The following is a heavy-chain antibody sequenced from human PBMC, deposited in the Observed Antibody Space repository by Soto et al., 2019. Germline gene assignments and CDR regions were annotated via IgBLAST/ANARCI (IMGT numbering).Heavy chain of an antibody. Sequence: PGGSLRLSCAASGFKFSNYAMSWVRQVPGKGLEWLGFIRNDIYDETTEYAASVKGRIIISRDDSKSMAYLQMDSLKTEDTGVYYCTRGRDGYNPYYFLYWGQGALVTVPS. CDR1: GFKFSNYA. CDR2: IRNDIYDETT. CDR3: TRGRDGYNPYYFLY. V-gene: IGHV3-49*04. D-gene: IGHD5-12*01. J-gene: IGHJ4*02.